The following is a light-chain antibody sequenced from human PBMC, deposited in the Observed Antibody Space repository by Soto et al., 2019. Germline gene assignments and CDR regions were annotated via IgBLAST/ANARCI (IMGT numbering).Light chain of an antibody. CDR3: QQYGSSPYT. CDR1: QSVSSSY. CDR2: GAS. Sequence: EMVLTQSPGTLSLSPGERATLSCRASQSVSSSYLAWYQQKPGQAPRLLIYGASSRATGIPDRFSGSGSGTDFTLTISGLEPEDFAMYYCQQYGSSPYTFGQGTKLEIK. V-gene: IGKV3-20*01. J-gene: IGKJ2*01.